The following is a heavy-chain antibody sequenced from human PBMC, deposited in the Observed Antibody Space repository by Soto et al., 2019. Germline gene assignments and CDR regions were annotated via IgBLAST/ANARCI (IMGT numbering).Heavy chain of an antibody. CDR2: ISGSGGST. V-gene: IGHV3-23*01. Sequence: GGSLRLSCAASGLTFKSYAMSWVRQAPGKGLEWVSGISGSGGSTDYADSVKGRFTISRDNSKNTLYLQMNSLRAEDTAVYYCARGLTIFGVVIGYLNYYYGMDVWGQGTTVTVSS. CDR3: ARGLTIFGVVIGYLNYYYGMDV. CDR1: GLTFKSYA. D-gene: IGHD3-3*01. J-gene: IGHJ6*02.